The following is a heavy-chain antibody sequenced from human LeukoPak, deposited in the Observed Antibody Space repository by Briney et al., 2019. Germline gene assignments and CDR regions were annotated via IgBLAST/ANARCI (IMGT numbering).Heavy chain of an antibody. CDR2: IYTSGST. Sequence: SQTLSLTCTVSGGSISSGSYYWSWIRQPAGKGLEWIGRIYTSGSTYYNPSLKSRVTISVDTSKNQFSLKLSSVTAADTAVYYCARENGGGVVDYWGQGTLVTVSS. V-gene: IGHV4-61*02. CDR3: ARENGGGVVDY. D-gene: IGHD2-8*02. J-gene: IGHJ4*02. CDR1: GGSISSGSYY.